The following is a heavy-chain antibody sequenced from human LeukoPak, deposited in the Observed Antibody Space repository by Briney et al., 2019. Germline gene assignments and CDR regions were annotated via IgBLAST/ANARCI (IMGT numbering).Heavy chain of an antibody. CDR3: ATESRYYDILTGSAFDY. V-gene: IGHV1-18*01. D-gene: IGHD3-9*01. CDR1: GYTFTSYA. J-gene: IGHJ4*02. CDR2: ISAYNGNT. Sequence: ASVKVSCKASGYTFTSYAFRWVRQAPGQGLEWMGWISAYNGNTNYAQKFQGRVTMTRSTSISTAYMELSSLRSEDTAVYYCATESRYYDILTGSAFDYWGQGTLVTVSS.